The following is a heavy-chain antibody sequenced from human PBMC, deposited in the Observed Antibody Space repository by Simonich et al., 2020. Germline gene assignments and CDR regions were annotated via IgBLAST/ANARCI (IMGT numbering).Heavy chain of an antibody. V-gene: IGHV3-21*01. Sequence: EVQLVESGGGLVKPGGSLRLSCAASGFTFSSYSMNWVRQAPGKGMEWVFSISRSSSYIYYADSGKCRFTISRDNAKNSLYLQMNSLRAEDTAVYYCARWIAVAGTGAYGMDVWGQGTTVTVSS. D-gene: IGHD6-19*01. J-gene: IGHJ6*02. CDR3: ARWIAVAGTGAYGMDV. CDR1: GFTFSSYS. CDR2: ISRSSSYI.